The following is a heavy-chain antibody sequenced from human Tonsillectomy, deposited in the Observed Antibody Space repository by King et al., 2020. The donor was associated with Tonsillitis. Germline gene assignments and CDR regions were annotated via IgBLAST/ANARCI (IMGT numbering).Heavy chain of an antibody. Sequence: QLVQSGAELRKPGESLKISCKGSGYSFSSYYIGWVRQMPGKGLEWMGSIYPGDSDTRYSPSLQGQVTTSPDKSTSTAYLQWSSLKAPDTAMYYCARHRDTSSWYYYGAMDVWGQGTTVTVSS. V-gene: IGHV5-51*01. D-gene: IGHD3-10*01. J-gene: IGHJ6*02. CDR2: IYPGDSDT. CDR1: GYSFSSYY. CDR3: ARHRDTSSWYYYGAMDV.